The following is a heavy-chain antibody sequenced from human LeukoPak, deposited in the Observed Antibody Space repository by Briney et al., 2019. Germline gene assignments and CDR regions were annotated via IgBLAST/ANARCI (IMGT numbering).Heavy chain of an antibody. V-gene: IGHV4-34*01. CDR3: ARDNRDYYDSSGTFDY. Sequence: GSLRLSCAASGFTFSSYAMSWIRQPPGKGLEWIGEINHSGSTNYNPSLKSRVTISVDTSKNQFSLKLSSVTAADTAVYYCARDNRDYYDSSGTFDYWGQGTLVTVSS. CDR1: GFTFSSYA. CDR2: INHSGST. D-gene: IGHD3-22*01. J-gene: IGHJ4*02.